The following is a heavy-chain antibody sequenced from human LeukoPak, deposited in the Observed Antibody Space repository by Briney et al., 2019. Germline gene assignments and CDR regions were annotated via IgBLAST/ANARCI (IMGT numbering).Heavy chain of an antibody. CDR1: GGSISSYY. Sequence: SETLSLTCTVSGGSISSYYWSWIRQPPGKGLEWIGYIYYSGSTNYNPSLKSRVTISVDTSKNLFSLKLSSVTAADTAVYYCAKRGYSSSWYDDWFDPWGQGTLVTVSS. CDR2: IYYSGST. J-gene: IGHJ5*02. V-gene: IGHV4-59*01. CDR3: AKRGYSSSWYDDWFDP. D-gene: IGHD6-13*01.